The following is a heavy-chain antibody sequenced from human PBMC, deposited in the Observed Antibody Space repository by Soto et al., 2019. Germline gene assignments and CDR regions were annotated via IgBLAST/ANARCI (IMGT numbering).Heavy chain of an antibody. D-gene: IGHD3-10*01. CDR1: GYTFTSYA. Sequence: ASVKVSCKASGYTFTSYAMHWVRQAPGQRLEWMGWINAGNGNTKYSQKFQGRVTITRDTSASTAYMELSSLRSEDTAVYYCARPGFTMVRGVVPRYYMDVWGKGTTVTVSS. CDR2: INAGNGNT. J-gene: IGHJ6*03. CDR3: ARPGFTMVRGVVPRYYMDV. V-gene: IGHV1-3*01.